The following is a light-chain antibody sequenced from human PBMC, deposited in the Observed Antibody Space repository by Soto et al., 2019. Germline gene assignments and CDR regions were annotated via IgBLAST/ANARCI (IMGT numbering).Light chain of an antibody. CDR3: QAWDTGTAV. J-gene: IGLJ3*02. Sequence: SSELTQPPSVSVSPGQTASITCSGDKLGDKYTYWYQQKPGQSPVLVIYQDGKRSSGIPERFSGSNSGNTATLTIGGTQAMDEADYYCQAWDTGTAVFGGGTKLTVL. CDR1: KLGDKY. V-gene: IGLV3-1*01. CDR2: QDG.